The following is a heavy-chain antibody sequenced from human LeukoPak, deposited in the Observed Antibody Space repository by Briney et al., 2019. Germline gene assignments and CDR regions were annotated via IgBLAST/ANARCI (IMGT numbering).Heavy chain of an antibody. Sequence: PSETLSLTCTVSGDSITSGSYYWAWLRQHPGTGLEWIGYIYYTGGTHYNPSLKSRLTISVDTSENHFSLKLSSVTAADTAIYFCARAPGAFDIWGQGTMVTVSS. CDR2: IYYTGGT. V-gene: IGHV4-31*03. J-gene: IGHJ3*02. CDR3: ARAPGAFDI. CDR1: GDSITSGSYY.